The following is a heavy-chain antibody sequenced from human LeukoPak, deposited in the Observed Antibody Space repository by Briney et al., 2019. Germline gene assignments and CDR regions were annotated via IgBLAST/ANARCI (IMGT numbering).Heavy chain of an antibody. V-gene: IGHV4-34*01. CDR1: GGSFSGYY. Sequence: SETLSLTCAVYGGSFSGYYWSWIRQPPGKGLEWIGEINHSGSTNYNPSHKSRVTISVDTSKNQFSLKLSSVTAADTAVYYCASLMITFGGVIVDYWGQGTLVTVSS. J-gene: IGHJ4*02. CDR2: INHSGST. D-gene: IGHD3-16*02. CDR3: ASLMITFGGVIVDY.